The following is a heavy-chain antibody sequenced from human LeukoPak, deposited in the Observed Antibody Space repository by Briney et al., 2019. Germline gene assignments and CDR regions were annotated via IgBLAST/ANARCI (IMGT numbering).Heavy chain of an antibody. CDR1: GCSFPRYKYS. CDR3: ARDQYCASEGGFDS. J-gene: IGHJ4*02. Sequence: PAGTLSLTCTFSGCSFPRYKYSWVWLPQPPGKGLEWIGSVFHSGSNYYNPSLKRRVTISVDTSKNQYSLRLSTVTPAAAAVFYCARDQYCASEGGFDSWGQGTLVTVSS. CDR2: VFHSGSN. V-gene: IGHV4-39*07. D-gene: IGHD2-21*01.